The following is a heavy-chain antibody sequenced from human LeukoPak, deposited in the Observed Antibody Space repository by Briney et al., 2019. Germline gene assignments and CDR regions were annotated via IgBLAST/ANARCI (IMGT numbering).Heavy chain of an antibody. Sequence: PGGSLRLSCAASEFTFSNYWLTWGRQAPGQGLEWGANIKQDGSEKHYVDSVKGRYTISRDNAKNSRYLQMNSLRAEDTAVYYCARDRQIAYWGQGTLVTVSS. CDR1: EFTFSNYW. CDR3: ARDRQIAY. CDR2: IKQDGSEK. V-gene: IGHV3-7*01. J-gene: IGHJ4*02.